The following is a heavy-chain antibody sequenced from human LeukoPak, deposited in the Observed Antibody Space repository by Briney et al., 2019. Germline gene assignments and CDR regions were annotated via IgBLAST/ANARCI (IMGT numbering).Heavy chain of an antibody. CDR3: ARGARSITMVRGVKGMDV. V-gene: IGHV1-46*01. Sequence: GASVKVSCKASGYTFTSYYMHWVRQAPGQGLEWTGIINPSGGSTSYAQKFQGRVTMTRDTSTSTVYMELSSLRSEDTAVYYCARGARSITMVRGVKGMDVWGQGTTVTVSS. CDR1: GYTFTSYY. D-gene: IGHD3-10*01. J-gene: IGHJ6*02. CDR2: INPSGGST.